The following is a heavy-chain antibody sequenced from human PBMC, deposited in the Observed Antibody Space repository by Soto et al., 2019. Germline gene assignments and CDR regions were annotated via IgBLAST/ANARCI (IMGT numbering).Heavy chain of an antibody. D-gene: IGHD3-3*01. Sequence: SQTLSLTSAISVDSVSSNSAAWNWIRQSPSRGLEWLGRTYYRPKWYNDYAVSVKSRITINPDTSKNQFSLKLNSVTPEDTAVYYCAREGIFAVVTRYYYYYGMNVWGKGTTVTVS. J-gene: IGHJ6*04. V-gene: IGHV6-1*01. CDR2: TYYRPKWYN. CDR3: AREGIFAVVTRYYYYYGMNV. CDR1: VDSVSSNSAA.